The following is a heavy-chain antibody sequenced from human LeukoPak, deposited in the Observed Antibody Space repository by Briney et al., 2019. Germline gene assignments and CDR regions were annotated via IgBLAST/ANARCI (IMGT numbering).Heavy chain of an antibody. V-gene: IGHV3-66*01. Sequence: GGSLRLSCAASGFTVSSNYMSWVRQAPGKGLEWVSVIYSGGSTYYADSVKGRFTISRDNSKNTLYLQMNSLRAEDTAVYYCARDDAYSSSYDYWGQGTLVTVSS. CDR3: ARDDAYSSSYDY. CDR2: IYSGGST. CDR1: GFTVSSNY. J-gene: IGHJ4*02. D-gene: IGHD6-13*01.